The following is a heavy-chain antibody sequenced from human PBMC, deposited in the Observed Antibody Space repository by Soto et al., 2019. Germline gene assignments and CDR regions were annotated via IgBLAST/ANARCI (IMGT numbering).Heavy chain of an antibody. CDR2: IIPIFGTA. Sequence: QVQLVQSGAEVKKPGSSVKVSCKASGGTFSSYAISWVRQAPGQGLEWMGGIIPIFGTANYAQKFQGRVTITADESKSTAYMGLSRLRSEDTAVYYLAAGAGIQLWDDFYLRMDVWGQGATVTVSS. V-gene: IGHV1-69*01. J-gene: IGHJ6*02. CDR1: GGTFSSYA. D-gene: IGHD5-18*01. CDR3: AAGAGIQLWDDFYLRMDV.